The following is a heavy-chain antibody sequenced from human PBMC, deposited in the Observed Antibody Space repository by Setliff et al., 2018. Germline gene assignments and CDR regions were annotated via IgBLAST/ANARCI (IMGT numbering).Heavy chain of an antibody. D-gene: IGHD2-21*02. CDR1: GGSISSSSYY. V-gene: IGHV4-39*07. CDR2: IYYSGST. Sequence: SETLSLTCTVSGGSISSSSYYWGWIRQPPGKGLEWIGSIYYSGSTYYNPSLKSRLTISRDTSKNQVSLKLNSVTATDTAVYYCARDLGHGGDSDYWGQGILVTV. J-gene: IGHJ4*02. CDR3: ARDLGHGGDSDY.